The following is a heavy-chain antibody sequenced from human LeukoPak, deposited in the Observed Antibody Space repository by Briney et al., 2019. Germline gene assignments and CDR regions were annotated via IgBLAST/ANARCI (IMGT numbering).Heavy chain of an antibody. V-gene: IGHV1-2*02. D-gene: IGHD4-17*01. CDR3: ARNDYGDFTPGY. J-gene: IGHJ4*02. CDR1: GYTFTGYY. CDR2: INPNSGGT. Sequence: ASVKVSCKASGYTFTGYYMYWVRQAPGQGLEWMGWINPNSGGTNYAQKFQGRVTMTRDTSISTAYMELSRLRSDDTAVYYCARNDYGDFTPGYWGQGTLVTVSS.